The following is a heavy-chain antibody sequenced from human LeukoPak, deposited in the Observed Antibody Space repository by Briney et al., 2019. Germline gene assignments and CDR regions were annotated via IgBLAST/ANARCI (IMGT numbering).Heavy chain of an antibody. CDR2: INSDGSST. V-gene: IGHV3-74*01. Sequence: GGSPRLSCAASGFTFSSYWMHWVRQAPGKGLVWVSRINSDGSSTSYADSVKGRFTISRDNAKNTLYLQMNSLRAEDTAVYYCARTYSSGWGFDYWGQGTLVTVSS. CDR1: GFTFSSYW. D-gene: IGHD6-19*01. J-gene: IGHJ4*02. CDR3: ARTYSSGWGFDY.